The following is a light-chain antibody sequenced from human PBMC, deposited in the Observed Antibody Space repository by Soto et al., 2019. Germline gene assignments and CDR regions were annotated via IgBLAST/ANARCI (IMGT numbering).Light chain of an antibody. Sequence: DIQMTQSPSTLSASVGDRVTITCRASQSISTWLAWYQQKPGKDPNLLIYKASTLESGVPSRFSGSGSGTEFTLTISSLQADDFATYYCQQYNSYTFGQGTKLEIK. V-gene: IGKV1-5*03. CDR3: QQYNSYT. CDR2: KAS. J-gene: IGKJ2*01. CDR1: QSISTW.